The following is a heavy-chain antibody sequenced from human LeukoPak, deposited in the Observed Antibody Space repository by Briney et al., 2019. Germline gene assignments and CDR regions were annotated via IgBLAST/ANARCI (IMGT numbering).Heavy chain of an antibody. V-gene: IGHV4-34*01. CDR1: GGSFSGYY. CDR3: ARGHCSGGSCQGSWFDP. D-gene: IGHD2-15*01. Sequence: SETLSLTCAVYGGSFSGYYWSWIRQPPGKGLEWIGEINHSGSTNYNLSLKSRVTISVDTSKNQFSLKLSSVTAADTAVYYCARGHCSGGSCQGSWFDPWGQGTLVTVSS. J-gene: IGHJ5*02. CDR2: INHSGST.